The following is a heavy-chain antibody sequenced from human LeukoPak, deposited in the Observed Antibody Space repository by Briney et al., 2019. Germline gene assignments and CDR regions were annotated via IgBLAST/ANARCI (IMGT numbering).Heavy chain of an antibody. CDR2: IIPIFGTA. Sequence: ASVKVSCKASGGTFSSYAISWVRQAPGQGLEWMGGIIPIFGTANYAQKFQGRVTITTDESTSTAYMELSSLRSEDTAVYYCGALRFLEWSSHYCYMDVWGKGTTVTVSS. CDR1: GGTFSSYA. J-gene: IGHJ6*03. V-gene: IGHV1-69*05. CDR3: GALRFLEWSSHYCYMDV. D-gene: IGHD3-3*01.